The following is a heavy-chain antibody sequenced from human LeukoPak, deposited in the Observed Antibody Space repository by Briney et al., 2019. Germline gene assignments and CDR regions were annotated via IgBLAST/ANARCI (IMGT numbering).Heavy chain of an antibody. J-gene: IGHJ4*02. CDR2: IFYSGST. V-gene: IGHV4-30-4*01. CDR3: AKGGFYFDY. Sequence: SQTLSLTCTVSNGSISSGDYYWSWIRQPPGKGLEWIGYIFYSGSTYYNPSLKSRVTISVDTSKNQFSLKLNSVTAADTAVYYCAKGGFYFDYWAQGTLVTVSS. D-gene: IGHD1-26*01. CDR1: NGSISSGDYY.